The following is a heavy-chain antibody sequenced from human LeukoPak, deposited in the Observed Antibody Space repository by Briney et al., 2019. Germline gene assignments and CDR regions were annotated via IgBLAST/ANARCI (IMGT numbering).Heavy chain of an antibody. CDR1: GGSLSSGDYY. CDR3: ARGGSMATTLDY. CDR2: IYYSGST. V-gene: IGHV4-30-4*08. Sequence: SETLSLTCTVSGGSLSSGDYYWNWIRQPPGKGLEWIGYIYYSGSTHYNPSLKSRVTISVDTSKNQFSLKLSSVTAADTAVYYCARGGSMATTLDYWGQGTLVTVSS. D-gene: IGHD5-24*01. J-gene: IGHJ4*02.